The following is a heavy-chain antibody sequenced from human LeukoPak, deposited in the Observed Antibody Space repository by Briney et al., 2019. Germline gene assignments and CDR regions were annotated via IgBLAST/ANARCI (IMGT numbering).Heavy chain of an antibody. J-gene: IGHJ4*02. CDR3: GKTTVGYSSGQKPAWPVGY. CDR2: IFGSGGSP. Sequence: GGSLRLSCEASGFTFGSHAMYWVRQAPGKGLEWVAGIFGSGGSPHYADPVKGRFTISRDNSRNTVYLQINSLRAEDTAVYYCGKTTVGYSSGQKPAWPVGYWGQGTLVTVSS. V-gene: IGHV3-23*01. D-gene: IGHD5-18*01. CDR1: GFTFGSHA.